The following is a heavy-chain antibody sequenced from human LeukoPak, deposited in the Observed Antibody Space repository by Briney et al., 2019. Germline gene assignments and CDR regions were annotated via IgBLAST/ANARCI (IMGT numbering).Heavy chain of an antibody. Sequence: GGSLRLSCAASGFTFDDYAMHWVRQAPGKGLEWVSGISWNSGSIGYADSVKGRFTISRDNAKNSLYLQMNSLRAEDTALYYCAKATTHYYDSSGYAFDIWVQGTMVTVSS. J-gene: IGHJ3*02. V-gene: IGHV3-9*01. CDR3: AKATTHYYDSSGYAFDI. D-gene: IGHD3-22*01. CDR1: GFTFDDYA. CDR2: ISWNSGSI.